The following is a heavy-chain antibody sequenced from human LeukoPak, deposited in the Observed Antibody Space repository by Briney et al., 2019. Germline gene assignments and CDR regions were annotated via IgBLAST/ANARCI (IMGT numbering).Heavy chain of an antibody. V-gene: IGHV3-21*04. D-gene: IGHD3-22*01. Sequence: PGGSLRLSCAASGFPFSSYSMNWVRPAPGKGLEWVSSISSSSSYIYYADSVKGRFTISRDNAKNSLYLQMNSLRAEDTALYYCAKGSYSDYDSSGYRLNAFDIWGQGTMVTVSS. CDR3: AKGSYSDYDSSGYRLNAFDI. J-gene: IGHJ3*02. CDR1: GFPFSSYS. CDR2: ISSSSSYI.